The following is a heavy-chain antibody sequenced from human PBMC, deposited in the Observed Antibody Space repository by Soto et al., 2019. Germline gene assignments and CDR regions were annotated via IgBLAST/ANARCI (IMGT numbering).Heavy chain of an antibody. CDR2: IWNDGSNK. CDR1: GFTFSNHG. Sequence: QVQLVDSGGGVVQPGRSLRLSCAASGFTFSNHGMHWVRQAPGKGLEWVAVIWNDGSNKYYVDSAKGRFTISRDNSKNXXXLXXNSMRVEDTAVYYCTRERGYCSDGSCPSGGHHFEFWGQGSLVTVSS. CDR3: TRERGYCSDGSCPSGGHHFEF. V-gene: IGHV3-33*01. J-gene: IGHJ4*02. D-gene: IGHD2-15*01.